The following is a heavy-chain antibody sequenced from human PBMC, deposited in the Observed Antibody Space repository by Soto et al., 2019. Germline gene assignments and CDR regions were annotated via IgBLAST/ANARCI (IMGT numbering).Heavy chain of an antibody. CDR2: VSSAGSTK. Sequence: QVHLVESGGGVVQPERSLRLSCAASGFIFSNYGMHWVRQAPGKGLEWVAVVSSAGSTKYYADSVKGRFTIYRDNSKNTVFLQMNSLRAEDTAVYYCAKDLGYSYGGFFDYWGQGTLVTVSS. D-gene: IGHD5-18*01. CDR1: GFIFSNYG. V-gene: IGHV3-30*18. J-gene: IGHJ4*02. CDR3: AKDLGYSYGGFFDY.